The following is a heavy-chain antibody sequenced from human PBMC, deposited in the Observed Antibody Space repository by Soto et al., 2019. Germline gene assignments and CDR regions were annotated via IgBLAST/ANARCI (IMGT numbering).Heavy chain of an antibody. CDR3: TTAATVPPSYYYYYGMDV. Sequence: SVKVSCKTSGGTFSTYTITWVRQAPGQGLEWMGRIIPLLGVPNNAQKFQGRVTITADKSTSTAYMELRSLRSEDTAVYYCTTAATVPPSYYYYYGMDVWGQGTTVTVSS. V-gene: IGHV1-69*02. J-gene: IGHJ6*02. CDR2: IIPLLGVP. CDR1: GGTFSTYT. D-gene: IGHD6-25*01.